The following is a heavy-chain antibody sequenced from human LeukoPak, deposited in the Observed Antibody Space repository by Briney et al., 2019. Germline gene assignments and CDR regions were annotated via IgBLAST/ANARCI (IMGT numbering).Heavy chain of an antibody. V-gene: IGHV4-39*01. D-gene: IGHD4-23*01. CDR3: ARHGDGGPAECFRH. Sequence: SETLSLTCTVSGGSFSRGIYYWAWIRQPPGKGLEWIGSIYYRGNTYYNPSLKSRVTLSVDTSKNQFSLNLSSVTAADTAVYYCARHGDGGPAECFRHWGQGTLVTVSS. CDR1: GGSFSRGIYY. J-gene: IGHJ1*01. CDR2: IYYRGNT.